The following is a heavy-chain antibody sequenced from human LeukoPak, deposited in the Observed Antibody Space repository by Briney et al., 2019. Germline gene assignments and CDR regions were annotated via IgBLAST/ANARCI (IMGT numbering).Heavy chain of an antibody. Sequence: ASXKVSCKASGYTLTTYYIYWVGQAPGEGGEWRGGINPNSGGTDYEKKFQGRVTMTRDTYIRKAYMALSRLRSDDTAVYYCARGYCSGGTCYLVENWLDPWGQGTLVTVSS. CDR2: INPNSGGT. CDR1: GYTLTTYY. CDR3: ARGYCSGGTCYLVENWLDP. D-gene: IGHD2-15*01. J-gene: IGHJ5*02. V-gene: IGHV1-2*02.